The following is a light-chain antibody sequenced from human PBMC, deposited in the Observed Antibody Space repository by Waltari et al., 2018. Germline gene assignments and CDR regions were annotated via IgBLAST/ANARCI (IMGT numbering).Light chain of an antibody. Sequence: AIRITQSPSSLSASTGDRVTITCRASKGISSYLAWYQQKPGKAPKLLIYGASTLQSGVPSRFSGSGSGTDFNLTISCLQSEDFATYYCQQYHNYPFFGGGTRVEIK. CDR1: KGISSY. J-gene: IGKJ4*01. CDR3: QQYHNYPF. CDR2: GAS. V-gene: IGKV1-8*01.